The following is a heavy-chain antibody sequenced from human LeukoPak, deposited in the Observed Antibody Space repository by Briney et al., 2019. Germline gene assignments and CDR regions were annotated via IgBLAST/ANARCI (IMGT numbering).Heavy chain of an antibody. CDR2: INYDNRTI. J-gene: IGHJ2*01. Sequence: GGSLSLSCATSGLSFSNFAMNWVRQAPGKGLEWISYINYDNRTIYYADSVKGRFVISRDGAKNTVFLQLNSLRVEDTAVYYCATASYYDTSGFKSYWYFDIWGRGTLVTVSS. CDR1: GLSFSNFA. CDR3: ATASYYDTSGFKSYWYFDI. D-gene: IGHD3-22*01. V-gene: IGHV3-48*01.